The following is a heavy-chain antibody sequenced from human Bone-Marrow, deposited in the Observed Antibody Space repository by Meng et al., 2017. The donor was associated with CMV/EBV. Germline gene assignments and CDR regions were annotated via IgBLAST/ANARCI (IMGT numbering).Heavy chain of an antibody. CDR3: VRDLGYCSSTSCHTDNWFDP. Sequence: SETLSLTCTVSGGSISSYYWSWIRQPPGKGLEWIGYIYYSGSTNYNPSLKSRVTISVDTSKNQFSLKLTSVTAADTAVYYCVRDLGYCSSTSCHTDNWFDPWGQGPLVTVSS. D-gene: IGHD2-2*02. CDR2: IYYSGST. V-gene: IGHV4-59*01. J-gene: IGHJ5*02. CDR1: GGSISSYY.